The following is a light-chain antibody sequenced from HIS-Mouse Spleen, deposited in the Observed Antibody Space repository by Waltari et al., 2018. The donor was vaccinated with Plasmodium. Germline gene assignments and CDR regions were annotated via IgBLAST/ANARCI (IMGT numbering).Light chain of an antibody. CDR2: EGR. CDR1: SSDVGSYNL. J-gene: IGLJ2*01. V-gene: IGLV2-23*03. Sequence: QSALTQPASVSGSPGQSITISCTGTSSDVGSYNLVSWYHQHPGKAPKLMIYEGRKRPSGVSKRFSCSKSCNTASLTISGRQAEDEADYDCCSYAGSSTFVVFGGGTKLTVL. CDR3: CSYAGSSTFVV.